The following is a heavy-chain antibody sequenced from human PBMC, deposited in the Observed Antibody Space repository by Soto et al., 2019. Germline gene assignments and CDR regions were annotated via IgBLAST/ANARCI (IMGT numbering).Heavy chain of an antibody. J-gene: IGHJ3*02. Sequence: SVKVSCKASGGTFSSYAISWVRQAPGQGLEWMGGIIPIFGTANYAQKFQGRVTITADESTSTAYMELSSLRSEDTAVYYCARRHEWLSHAFDIWGQGTMVTVSS. CDR1: GGTFSSYA. D-gene: IGHD3-3*01. CDR2: IIPIFGTA. CDR3: ARRHEWLSHAFDI. V-gene: IGHV1-69*13.